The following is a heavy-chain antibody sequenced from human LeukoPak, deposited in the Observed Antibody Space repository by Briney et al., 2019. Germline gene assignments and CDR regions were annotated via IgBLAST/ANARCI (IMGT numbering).Heavy chain of an antibody. CDR3: ARFYCSASCYSYYYYYMDV. Sequence: PGGSLRLSCAASGFTFSSYAMSWVRQSPGKGLEWIGGIYYSGSTYYNPSLKSRVTISVDTSKNQFSLKLSSVTAADTAVYYCARFYCSASCYSYYYYYMDVWGKGTTVTVSS. CDR1: GFTFSSYA. CDR2: IYYSGST. V-gene: IGHV4-39*01. D-gene: IGHD2-2*02. J-gene: IGHJ6*03.